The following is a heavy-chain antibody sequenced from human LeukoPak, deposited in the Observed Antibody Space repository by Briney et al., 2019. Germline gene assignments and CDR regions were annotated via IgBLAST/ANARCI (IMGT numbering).Heavy chain of an antibody. J-gene: IGHJ4*02. CDR2: ISDDGSNK. V-gene: IGHV3-30*04. D-gene: IGHD6-13*01. CDR1: GFTFSSYA. CDR3: ASTSIAAAGLNDY. Sequence: PGRSLRLSCAASGFTFSSYAMHWVRQAPGKGLEWVAVISDDGSNKYYADSVKGRFTISRDNSKNTLYLQMNSLRAEDTAVYYCASTSIAAAGLNDYWGQGTLVTVSS.